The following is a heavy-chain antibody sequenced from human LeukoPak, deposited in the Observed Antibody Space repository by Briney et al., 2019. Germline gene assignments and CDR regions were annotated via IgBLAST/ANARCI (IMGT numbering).Heavy chain of an antibody. J-gene: IGHJ2*01. CDR3: AKDLQQLESYWYFDL. CDR1: GFASSTYG. D-gene: IGHD6-13*01. CDR2: ISYDGSNK. V-gene: IGHV3-30*18. Sequence: PGGSLRLSCAASGFASSTYGIHWVRQAPGKGLEWVAVISYDGSNKYYADSLKGRFTISRDNSKNTLYLQMNSLRAEDTAVYYCAKDLQQLESYWYFDLWGRGTLVTVSS.